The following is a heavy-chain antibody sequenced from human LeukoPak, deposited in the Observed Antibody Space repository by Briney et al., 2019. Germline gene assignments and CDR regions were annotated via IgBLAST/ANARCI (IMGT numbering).Heavy chain of an antibody. CDR2: INHSGST. V-gene: IGHV4-34*01. CDR3: ARDGYYDYVWGSYRQINWFDP. D-gene: IGHD3-16*02. CDR1: GGSFSGYY. J-gene: IGHJ5*02. Sequence: SETLSLTCAVYGGSFSGYYWSWIRRPPGKGLEWIGEINHSGSTNYNPSLKSRVTISVDTSKNQFSLKLSSVTAADTAVYYCARDGYYDYVWGSYRQINWFDPWGQGTLVTVSS.